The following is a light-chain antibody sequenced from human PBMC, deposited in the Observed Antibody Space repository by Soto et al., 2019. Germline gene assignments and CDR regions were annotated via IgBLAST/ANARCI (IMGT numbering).Light chain of an antibody. V-gene: IGKV1-39*01. Sequence: DIQMTQSPSSLSASVGDRVTITCRASQSISSYLNWYQQKPGKAPKLLIYAASSLQSGVPSRFSGSGSGTEFTLTISSLQPEDVATYYCQQSYSTPRTFGQGTKVDIK. J-gene: IGKJ1*01. CDR3: QQSYSTPRT. CDR1: QSISSY. CDR2: AAS.